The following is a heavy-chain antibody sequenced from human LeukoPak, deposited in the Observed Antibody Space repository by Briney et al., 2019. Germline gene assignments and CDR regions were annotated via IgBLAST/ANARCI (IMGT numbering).Heavy chain of an antibody. V-gene: IGHV4-34*01. D-gene: IGHD3-22*01. J-gene: IGHJ4*02. Sequence: SETLSLTCAVYGGSFSGYYWSWIRQPPGKGLEWIGEINHSGSTNYNPTLKSRVTISVDTSKNQFSLKLSSVTAADTAVYYCARADDSSGYDLDYWGQGTLVTVSS. CDR2: INHSGST. CDR1: GGSFSGYY. CDR3: ARADDSSGYDLDY.